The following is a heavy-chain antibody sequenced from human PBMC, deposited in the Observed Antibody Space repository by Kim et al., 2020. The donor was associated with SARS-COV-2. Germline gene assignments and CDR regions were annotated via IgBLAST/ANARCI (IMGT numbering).Heavy chain of an antibody. V-gene: IGHV3-23*01. CDR1: GFTFSNYA. CDR2: ITGNGGGT. Sequence: GGSLRLSCVASGFTFSNYAMNWVRQAPGEGLEWVSTITGNGGGTYYADSVKGRFTISRDNSKNTLFLQMNSLRAEDTAVYYCAKGGQLVPFSVLSGLNLWGQGTLVTVSS. J-gene: IGHJ4*02. D-gene: IGHD6-13*01. CDR3: AKGGQLVPFSVLSGLNL.